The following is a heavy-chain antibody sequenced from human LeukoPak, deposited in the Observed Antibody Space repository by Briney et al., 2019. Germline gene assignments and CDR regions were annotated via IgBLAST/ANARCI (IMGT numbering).Heavy chain of an antibody. J-gene: IGHJ1*01. CDR1: GGTXSSYA. CDR2: IIPIPGIA. CDR3: ARNPGYCSGGSSCAEYFQH. Sequence: GASVKVSCKASGGTXSSYAISWVRQAPGQGLEWMGRIIPIPGIANYAQKFQGRVTITADKSTSTAYMELSSLRSEDTAVYYCARNPGYCSGGSSCAEYFQHWGQGTLVTVSS. V-gene: IGHV1-69*04. D-gene: IGHD2-15*01.